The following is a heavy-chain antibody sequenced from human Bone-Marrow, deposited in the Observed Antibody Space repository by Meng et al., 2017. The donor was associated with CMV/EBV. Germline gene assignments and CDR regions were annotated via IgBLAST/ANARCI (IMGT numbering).Heavy chain of an antibody. CDR2: IKQDGSEK. Sequence: GGSLRLSCAASGFTFSSYWMSWVRQAPGKGLEWVANIKQDGSEKYYVDSVKGRFTISRDNAKNSLYLQMNSLRSDDTSVYYCARDLVAAPGGFDYFYGMDVWGQGTTVTVSS. J-gene: IGHJ6*02. V-gene: IGHV3-7*01. CDR1: GFTFSSYW. D-gene: IGHD6-13*01. CDR3: ARDLVAAPGGFDYFYGMDV.